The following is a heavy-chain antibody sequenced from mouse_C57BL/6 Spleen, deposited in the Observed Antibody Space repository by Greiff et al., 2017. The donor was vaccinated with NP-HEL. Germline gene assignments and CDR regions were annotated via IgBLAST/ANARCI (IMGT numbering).Heavy chain of an antibody. J-gene: IGHJ3*01. CDR1: GYTFTSYG. D-gene: IGHD3-3*01. V-gene: IGHV1-81*01. CDR2: IYPRSGNT. Sequence: QVQLQQSGAELARPGASVKLSCKASGYTFTSYGISWVKQRTGQGLEWIGKIYPRSGNTYYNEKFKGKATLTADKSSSTAYMELRSLTSEDSAVYYCAAGDCPPFAYWGQGTLVTVSA. CDR3: AAGDCPPFAY.